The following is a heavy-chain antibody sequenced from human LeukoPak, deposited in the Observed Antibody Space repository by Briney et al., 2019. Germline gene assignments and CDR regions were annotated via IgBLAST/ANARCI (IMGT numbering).Heavy chain of an antibody. D-gene: IGHD1-26*01. V-gene: IGHV4-39*01. Sequence: SETLSLTCTVSGGSISSSSYYWGWLRQPPGKGLEWIGSIYYSGSTYYNPSLKSRVTISVDTSKNQFSLKLSSVTAADTAVYYCARHRWELPAYFDYWGQGTLVTVSS. J-gene: IGHJ4*02. CDR2: IYYSGST. CDR3: ARHRWELPAYFDY. CDR1: GGSISSSSYY.